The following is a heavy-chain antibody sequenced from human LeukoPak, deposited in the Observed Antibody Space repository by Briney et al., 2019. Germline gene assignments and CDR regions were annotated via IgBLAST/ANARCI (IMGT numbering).Heavy chain of an antibody. CDR2: ISGSGGST. CDR3: AKGANFVVVTANPRFDP. J-gene: IGHJ5*02. V-gene: IGHV3-23*01. D-gene: IGHD2-21*02. Sequence: PGGSLRLSCAASGFTFSSYAMSWVRHAPGKGLEWVSAISGSGGSTYYADSVKGRFTISRDNSKNTLYLQMNSLRAEDTAVYYCAKGANFVVVTANPRFDPWGQGTLVTVSS. CDR1: GFTFSSYA.